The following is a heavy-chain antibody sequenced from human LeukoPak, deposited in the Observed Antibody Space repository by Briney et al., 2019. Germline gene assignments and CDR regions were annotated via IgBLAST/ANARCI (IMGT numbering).Heavy chain of an antibody. J-gene: IGHJ6*02. CDR3: ARPMTENYYYYGMDV. CDR2: MNPNSGNT. Sequence: ASVKVSCKASGYTFTSYDINWVRQATGQGLEWMGWMNPNSGNTGYVQKFQGRVTMTRNTSISTAYMELNSLRSEDTAVYYCARPMTENYYYYGMDVWGQGTTVTVSS. V-gene: IGHV1-8*01. CDR1: GYTFTSYD.